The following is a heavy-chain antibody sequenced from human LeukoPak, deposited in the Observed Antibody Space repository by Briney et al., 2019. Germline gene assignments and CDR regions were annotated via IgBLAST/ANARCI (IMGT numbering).Heavy chain of an antibody. J-gene: IGHJ4*02. CDR2: IIPIFGTA. D-gene: IGHD3-22*01. CDR3: ARGRDDSSGYYFSDY. Sequence: ASVKVSCKASGGTFSSYAISWVRQAPGQGLEWMGGIIPIFGTANYAQKFQGRVTITTDESTSTAYMELSSLRSEDTAVYYCARGRDDSSGYYFSDYWGQRTLVTVSS. CDR1: GGTFSSYA. V-gene: IGHV1-69*05.